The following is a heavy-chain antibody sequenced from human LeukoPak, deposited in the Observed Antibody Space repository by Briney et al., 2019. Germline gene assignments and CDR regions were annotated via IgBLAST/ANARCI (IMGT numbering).Heavy chain of an antibody. V-gene: IGHV4-39*07. D-gene: IGHD6-13*01. Sequence: PSETLSLTCTVSGGSISSSSYYWGWIRQPPGKGLEWIGSIYYSGSTYYNPSLKSRVTISVDTSKNQFSLKLSSVTAADTAVYYCARDQLAAAGPLDYWGQGTLVTVSS. J-gene: IGHJ4*02. CDR1: GGSISSSSYY. CDR3: ARDQLAAAGPLDY. CDR2: IYYSGST.